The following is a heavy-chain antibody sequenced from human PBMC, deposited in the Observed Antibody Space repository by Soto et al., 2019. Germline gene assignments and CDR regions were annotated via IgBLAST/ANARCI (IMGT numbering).Heavy chain of an antibody. CDR3: ATTHHCSSTSCKYYFDY. Sequence: VASVKVSCKVSGYTLTELSMHWVRQAPGKGLEWMGGFDPEDGETIYAQKFQGRVTMTEDTSTDTAYMELSSLRSEDTAVYYCATTHHCSSTSCKYYFDYWGQGTLVTVSS. D-gene: IGHD2-2*01. V-gene: IGHV1-24*01. CDR1: GYTLTELS. J-gene: IGHJ4*02. CDR2: FDPEDGET.